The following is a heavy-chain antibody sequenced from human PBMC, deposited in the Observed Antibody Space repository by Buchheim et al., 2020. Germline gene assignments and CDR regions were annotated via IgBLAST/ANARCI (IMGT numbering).Heavy chain of an antibody. CDR1: GYTFTSYY. CDR3: ASDTSICSGGSCYGASAFDI. V-gene: IGHV1-46*01. CDR2: INPSGGST. J-gene: IGHJ3*02. Sequence: QVQLVQSGAEVKKPGASVKVSCKASGYTFTSYYMHWARQAPGQGLEWMGIINPSGGSTSYAQKFQGRVTMTRDTSTRTVYLELSSLRSEDTAVYYCASDTSICSGGSCYGASAFDIWGQGT. D-gene: IGHD2-15*01.